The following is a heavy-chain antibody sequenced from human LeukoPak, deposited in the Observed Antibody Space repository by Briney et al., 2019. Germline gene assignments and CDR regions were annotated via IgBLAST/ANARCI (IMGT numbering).Heavy chain of an antibody. D-gene: IGHD3-10*01. CDR2: INHSGST. CDR3: ARGGYGSGSYYDY. V-gene: IGHV4-34*01. Sequence: SGTLSLTCAVYGGSFSGYYWSWIRQPPGKGLEWIGEINHSGSTNYNPSLKSRVTISVDTSKNQFSLKLSSVTAADTAVYYCARGGYGSGSYYDYWGQGTLVTVSS. CDR1: GGSFSGYY. J-gene: IGHJ4*02.